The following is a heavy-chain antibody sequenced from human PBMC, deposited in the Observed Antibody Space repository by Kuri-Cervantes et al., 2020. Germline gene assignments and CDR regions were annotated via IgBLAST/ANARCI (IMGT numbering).Heavy chain of an antibody. CDR1: GGSFSGYY. Sequence: SETLSLTCAVYGGSFSGYYWSWIRQPPGKGLEWIGEINHSGSTNYNPSLKSRVTISVDTSKNQFSLKLSSVTAVDTAVYYCARGGRKYCSSTSCYLQNWFDPWGQGTLVTVSS. CDR3: ARGGRKYCSSTSCYLQNWFDP. CDR2: INHSGST. D-gene: IGHD2-2*01. J-gene: IGHJ5*02. V-gene: IGHV4-34*01.